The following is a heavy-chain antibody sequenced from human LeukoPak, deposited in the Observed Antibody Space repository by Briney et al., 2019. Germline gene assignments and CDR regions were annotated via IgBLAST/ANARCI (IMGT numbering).Heavy chain of an antibody. J-gene: IGHJ5*02. CDR3: ARLLSSGTTRNNWFDP. V-gene: IGHV3-20*04. Sequence: GGSLRLSCVASGFSLSSYATAWVRQAPGKGLEWVSGINWNGGTTGYVDSVKGRFTISRDNAKNSLYLQMNSLRAEDTALYYCARLLSSGTTRNNWFDPWGQGTLVTVSS. D-gene: IGHD1-1*01. CDR2: INWNGGTT. CDR1: GFSLSSYA.